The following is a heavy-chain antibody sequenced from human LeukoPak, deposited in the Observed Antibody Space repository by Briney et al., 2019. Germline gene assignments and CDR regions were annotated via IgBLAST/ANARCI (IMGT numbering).Heavy chain of an antibody. CDR3: ARVYYGDYVNY. Sequence: SETLSLTCTVSGYSISSGYYWGWIRQPPGKGLEWIGSIYHSGGTYYNPSLKSRVTISVDTSKNQFSLKLSSVTAADTAVYYCARVYYGDYVNYWGQGTLVTVSS. D-gene: IGHD4-17*01. V-gene: IGHV4-38-2*02. CDR2: IYHSGGT. J-gene: IGHJ4*02. CDR1: GYSISSGYY.